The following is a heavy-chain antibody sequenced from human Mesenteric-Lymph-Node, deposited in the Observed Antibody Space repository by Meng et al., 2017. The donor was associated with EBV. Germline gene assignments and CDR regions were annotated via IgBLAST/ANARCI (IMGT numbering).Heavy chain of an antibody. CDR3: ASVHYGGNPFEGGG. D-gene: IGHD4-23*01. CDR1: CHPCSNYG. CDR2: TSVYNGDT. J-gene: IGHJ4*02. Sequence: VPLWQSGAEVKKPVAPVRFTCHSSCHPCSNYGTCWVRQAPGQGLEWMGWTSVYNGDTYYAQRFQGRVTMTTDTSASTAYMELRSLRFDDTAVYYCASVHYGGNPFEGGGWGQGTLVTVSS. V-gene: IGHV1-18*01.